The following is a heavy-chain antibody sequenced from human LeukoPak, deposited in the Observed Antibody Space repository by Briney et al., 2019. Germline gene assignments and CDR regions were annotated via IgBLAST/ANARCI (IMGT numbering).Heavy chain of an antibody. V-gene: IGHV4-39*01. CDR1: ADSTSITAYY. Sequence: PSETLSLTCSVSADSTSITAYYWGWIRQPPGKGLEWIGSIYHTGVTYYSPSLKSRVTISVHTSKNQFSLNLISVTAADTAMYYCARRSFCGGDCLWLDSWGRGTLVTVSS. CDR2: IYHTGVT. J-gene: IGHJ4*02. D-gene: IGHD2-21*02. CDR3: ARRSFCGGDCLWLDS.